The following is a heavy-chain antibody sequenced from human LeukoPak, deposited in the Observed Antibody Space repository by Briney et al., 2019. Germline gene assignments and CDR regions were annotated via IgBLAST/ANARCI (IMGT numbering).Heavy chain of an antibody. CDR3: ARSQATAMVSDY. D-gene: IGHD2-2*01. V-gene: IGHV4-61*03. CDR1: GGSVSSGDYY. J-gene: IGHJ4*02. CDR2: IYYSGST. Sequence: PSETLSLTCTVSGGSVSSGDYYWNWIRQPPEKGLEWVGYIYYSGSTNYNPSLKSRVTMSVDPSKNHFSLKLNSVTAADTAVYYCARSQATAMVSDYWGQGALVTVSS.